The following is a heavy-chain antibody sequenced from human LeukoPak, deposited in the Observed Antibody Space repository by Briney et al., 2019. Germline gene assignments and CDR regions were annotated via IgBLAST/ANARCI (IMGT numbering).Heavy chain of an antibody. Sequence: GASVKVSCKASGYTFTGYYMHWVRQAPEQGLEWMGWINPNSGGTNYAQKFQGRVTMTRDTSISTAYMELSRLRSDDTAVYYCARGLPYCGGDCYYDYWGQGTLVTVSS. J-gene: IGHJ4*02. CDR3: ARGLPYCGGDCYYDY. CDR1: GYTFTGYY. V-gene: IGHV1-2*02. D-gene: IGHD2-21*01. CDR2: INPNSGGT.